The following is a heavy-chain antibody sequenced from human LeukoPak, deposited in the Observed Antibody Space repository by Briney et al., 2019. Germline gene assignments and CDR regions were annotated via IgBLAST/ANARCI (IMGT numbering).Heavy chain of an antibody. CDR3: ARFGDTARTTVPGFAFDI. V-gene: IGHV3-7*01. D-gene: IGHD5-18*01. CDR1: GFTFSSYW. J-gene: IGHJ3*02. Sequence: PGGSLRLSCAASGFTFSSYWMSWVRQAPGKGLEWVANIKQDGSEKYYVDSVKGRFTISRDNAKNSLYLQMNSLRAEDTAVYYCARFGDTARTTVPGFAFDIWGQGTMVTVSS. CDR2: IKQDGSEK.